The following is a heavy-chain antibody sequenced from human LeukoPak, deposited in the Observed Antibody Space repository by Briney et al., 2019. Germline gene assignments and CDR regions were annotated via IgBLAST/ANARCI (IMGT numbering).Heavy chain of an antibody. CDR3: ARDNSDYGDWRFDP. J-gene: IGHJ5*02. D-gene: IGHD4-17*01. V-gene: IGHV3-48*03. CDR1: GFTFSSYE. CDR2: ISSSGSTI. Sequence: PGGSLRLSCAASGFTFSSYEMNWVRQAPGKGLEWVSYISSSGSTIYYADSVKGRFTISRDNAKNSLYLQMNSLRAEDTAVYYCARDNSDYGDWRFDPWGQGTLVTVSS.